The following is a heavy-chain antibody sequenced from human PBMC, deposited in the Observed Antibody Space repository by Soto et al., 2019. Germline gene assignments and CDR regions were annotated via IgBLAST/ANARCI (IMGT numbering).Heavy chain of an antibody. Sequence: QVQLVQSGAEVKKPGASLMVSCKTSGYTFTSYGITWVRQAPGQGLEWMGWISTYNGYTVYAQKLQGRVTMTRDTSTSTAYMELRSLRSDDTAMYYCVSGSDFDYWGQGTLVTVSS. CDR3: VSGSDFDY. J-gene: IGHJ4*02. CDR1: GYTFTSYG. CDR2: ISTYNGYT. V-gene: IGHV1-18*01.